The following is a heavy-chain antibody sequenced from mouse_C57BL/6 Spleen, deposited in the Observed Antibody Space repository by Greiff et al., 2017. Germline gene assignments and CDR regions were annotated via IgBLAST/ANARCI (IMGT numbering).Heavy chain of an antibody. CDR2: ISGGGGNT. D-gene: IGHD6-1*01. CDR1: GFTFSSYT. J-gene: IGHJ1*03. CDR3: ARQPDLPYWYFGV. Sequence: EVMLVESGGGLVKPGGSLKLSCAASGFTFSSYTMSWVRQTPEKRLEWVATISGGGGNTYYPDSVKGRFTLSSDTANNTLSLQMSSLRCEDTALYNCARQPDLPYWYFGVWGTGTTVTVSS. V-gene: IGHV5-9*01.